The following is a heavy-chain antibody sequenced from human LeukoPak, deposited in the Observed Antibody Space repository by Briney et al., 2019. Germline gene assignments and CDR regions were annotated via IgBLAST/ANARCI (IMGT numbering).Heavy chain of an antibody. V-gene: IGHV4-39*01. CDR2: IYYGGTT. J-gene: IGHJ4*02. CDR1: GGSIRSSGYF. Sequence: SETLSLTCSVSGGSIRSSGYFWGSIRQPPGKALEWIGSIYYGGTTYYNPSLKSRVTISVDTSKKQFSLKLSSVTAADTAFYYCARQRDYYDSSGQSDFDSWGQGALVTVSS. D-gene: IGHD3-22*01. CDR3: ARQRDYYDSSGQSDFDS.